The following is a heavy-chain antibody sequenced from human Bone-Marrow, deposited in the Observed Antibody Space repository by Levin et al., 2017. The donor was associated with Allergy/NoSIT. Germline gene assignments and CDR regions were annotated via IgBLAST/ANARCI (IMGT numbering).Heavy chain of an antibody. Sequence: QAGGSLRLSCAATGFTFSSYSINWVRQAPGKGLEWVAYISSSSDTVLYADSVKGRFTVSRDNAKNSLSLQMNSLRVEDTAVYYCARDPVTWYLSNRFDMWGQGTMVTVSS. CDR3: ARDPVTWYLSNRFDM. CDR2: ISSSSDTV. D-gene: IGHD2-15*01. J-gene: IGHJ3*02. CDR1: GFTFSSYS. V-gene: IGHV3-48*01.